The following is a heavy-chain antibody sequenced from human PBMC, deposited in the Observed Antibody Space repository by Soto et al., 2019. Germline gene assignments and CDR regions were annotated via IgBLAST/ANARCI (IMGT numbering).Heavy chain of an antibody. V-gene: IGHV3-53*02. Sequence: EVQLVETGGSLIQPGGSLRLSCAASGFTVSSNYMSWVRQAPGKGLEWVSVIYSGGSTYYADSVKGRFTISRDNSKNTLYLQMNSLRAEDTGVYYCARGWELVQDDAFDIWGQGTMVTVSS. J-gene: IGHJ3*02. CDR2: IYSGGST. CDR1: GFTVSSNY. CDR3: ARGWELVQDDAFDI. D-gene: IGHD1-26*01.